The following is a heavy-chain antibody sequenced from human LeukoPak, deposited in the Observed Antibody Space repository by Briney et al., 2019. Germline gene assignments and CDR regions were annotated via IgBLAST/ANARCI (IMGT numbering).Heavy chain of an antibody. CDR1: GGSLSGFY. V-gene: IGHV4-34*01. CDR2: IKHTGST. Sequence: PSETLSLTCAVYGGSLSGFYWSWIRQPPGKGLEWIGEIKHTGSTNYNPSLKSRVTISLDTSKNQFSLKLSSVTAADAAMYYCAREYSTSSTAFDIWGQGTMVTVSS. CDR3: AREYSTSSTAFDI. J-gene: IGHJ3*02. D-gene: IGHD6-6*01.